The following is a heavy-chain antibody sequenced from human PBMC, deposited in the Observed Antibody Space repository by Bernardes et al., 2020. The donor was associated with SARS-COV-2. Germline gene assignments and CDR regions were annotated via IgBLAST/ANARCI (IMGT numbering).Heavy chain of an antibody. CDR3: ARNRVPSSY. J-gene: IGHJ4*02. Sequence: GGSLRLFCAASGFTFSSYTMNWVRQAPGKGLEWISSISTSSSYISYSDSVRGRFTISRDNAKNSVSLQMNSLRAEDTAVYYCARNRVPSSYWGQGILVTVSS. CDR2: ISTSSSYI. CDR1: GFTFSSYT. V-gene: IGHV3-21*06.